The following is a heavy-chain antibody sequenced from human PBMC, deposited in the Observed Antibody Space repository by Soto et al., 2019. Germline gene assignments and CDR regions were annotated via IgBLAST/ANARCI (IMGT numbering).Heavy chain of an antibody. V-gene: IGHV4-31*03. Sequence: QVQLQSSGPGLVKPSQTLSLTCTVSGGSISRGGFYWSWIRQHPGKGLEWLGYIYYSGTTSYNPSPESRVKISVDTSKNQFSLTLSSVTAADTAVYYCARRTREYTSYGMDVWGQGTTVTVSS. CDR1: GGSISRGGFY. D-gene: IGHD6-6*01. CDR2: IYYSGTT. CDR3: ARRTREYTSYGMDV. J-gene: IGHJ6*02.